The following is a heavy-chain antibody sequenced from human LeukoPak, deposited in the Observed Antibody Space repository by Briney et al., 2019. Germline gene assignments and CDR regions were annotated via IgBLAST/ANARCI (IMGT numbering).Heavy chain of an antibody. CDR1: GFTFRSYA. CDR2: ISGSGA. D-gene: IGHD4-17*01. V-gene: IGHV3-23*01. CDR3: ARDPNGDYIGAFDM. J-gene: IGHJ3*02. Sequence: GGSLRLSCATSGFTFRSYAMIWVRQAPERGLQWVSGISGSGAYYADFAKGRFTISRDNSKNTLYLQMNSLRAEDTATYYCARDPNGDYIGAFDMWGQGTMVTVS.